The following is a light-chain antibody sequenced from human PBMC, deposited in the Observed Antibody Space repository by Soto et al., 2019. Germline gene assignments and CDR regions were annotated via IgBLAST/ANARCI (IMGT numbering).Light chain of an antibody. V-gene: IGLV1-44*01. CDR2: GND. J-gene: IGLJ2*01. CDR3: AAWDDSLNGRG. CDR1: RSNIGSNP. Sequence: QSVLTQPPSASGTPGQRVTISCSGSRSNIGSNPVNWYQQLPGTAPKLLIYGNDQWPSGVPDRFSGSKSGTSASLAISELQAEDEADYHCAAWDDSLNGRGFGGGTKLTVL.